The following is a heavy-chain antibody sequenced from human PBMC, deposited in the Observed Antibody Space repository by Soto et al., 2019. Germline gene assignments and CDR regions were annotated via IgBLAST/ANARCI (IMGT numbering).Heavy chain of an antibody. CDR2: ISTDNGNT. CDR1: GYTLTSYG. V-gene: IGHV1-18*01. J-gene: IGHJ6*03. Sequence: QVQLVQSGAEVKKPGASVKVSCKASGYTLTSYGISWVRQAPGQGLEWMGWISTDNGNTNYAQKFQGRVIMTTDTSTSTVYMELSSLRSDDTAVYYCARTAVYYYNYMDVWGKGTTVTVSS. CDR3: ARTAVYYYNYMDV. D-gene: IGHD2-21*02.